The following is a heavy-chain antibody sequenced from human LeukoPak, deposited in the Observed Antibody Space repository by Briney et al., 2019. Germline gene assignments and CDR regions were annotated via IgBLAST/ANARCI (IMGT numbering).Heavy chain of an antibody. CDR1: GFTFSSYG. Sequence: GRSLRLSCAASGFTFSSYGMHWVRQAPGKGLEWVAVISYDGGNKYYADSGKGRFTISRDNSKNTLYLQMNSLRAEDTAVYYCAKAPGGGSNSYRMDYWGQGTLVTVSS. CDR2: ISYDGGNK. CDR3: AKAPGGGSNSYRMDY. J-gene: IGHJ4*02. V-gene: IGHV3-30*18. D-gene: IGHD3-16*02.